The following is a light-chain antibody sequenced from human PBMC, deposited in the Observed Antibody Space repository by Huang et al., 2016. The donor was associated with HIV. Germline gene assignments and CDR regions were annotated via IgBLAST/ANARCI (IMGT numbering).Light chain of an antibody. J-gene: IGKJ2*03. CDR3: QQFGSSPPYS. Sequence: EILLTQSPDTLSLSPGERATLSCRASQSVNNNYLAWYQQKPGQAPRLLIYRASTRATGIPDRFSGSGSGTDFTLTISRLEPDEFAVYYCQQFGSSPPYSFGQGTKLEIK. CDR2: RAS. CDR1: QSVNNNY. V-gene: IGKV3-20*01.